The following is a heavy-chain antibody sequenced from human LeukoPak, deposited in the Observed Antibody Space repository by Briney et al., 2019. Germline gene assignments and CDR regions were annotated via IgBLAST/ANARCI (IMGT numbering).Heavy chain of an antibody. CDR2: IYYSGST. CDR3: ARDKTYGGNLDY. CDR1: GGSISSYY. Sequence: SETLSLTCTVSGGSISSYYWSWIRQPPGKGLEWIGYIYYSGSTNYNPSLKSRVTISVDTSKNQFSLKLSSVTAADTAVYYCARDKTYGGNLDYWGQGTLVTVSS. D-gene: IGHD4-23*01. V-gene: IGHV4-59*12. J-gene: IGHJ4*02.